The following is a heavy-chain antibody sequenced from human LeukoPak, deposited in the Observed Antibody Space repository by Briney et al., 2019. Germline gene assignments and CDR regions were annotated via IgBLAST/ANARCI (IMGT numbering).Heavy chain of an antibody. J-gene: IGHJ5*02. CDR1: GGSFSGYY. CDR3: ARDRLVGYYDVAWRGFDP. Sequence: PSETLSLTCAVYGGSFSGYYWSWIRQPPGKGLEWIGEINHSGSTYYNPSLKSRVTISVDTSKNQFSLKLSSVTAADTAVYYCARDRLVGYYDVAWRGFDPWGQGTLVTVSS. D-gene: IGHD3-10*02. CDR2: INHSGST. V-gene: IGHV4-34*01.